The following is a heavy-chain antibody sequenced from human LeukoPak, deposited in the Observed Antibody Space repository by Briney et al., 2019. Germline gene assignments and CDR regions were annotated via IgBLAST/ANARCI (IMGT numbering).Heavy chain of an antibody. V-gene: IGHV3-21*01. CDR1: GFTFSSYS. CDR2: INNSTTYI. CDR3: ARGSSAGAFDY. J-gene: IGHJ4*02. Sequence: GGSLRLSCAASGFTFSSYSMHWVRQAPGKGLEWVSSINNSTTYIYYAHSLNGRFTISRDNAKNSLYLQMNSLRAEDTAVYYCARGSSAGAFDYWGQGTLSPSPQ. D-gene: IGHD6-19*01.